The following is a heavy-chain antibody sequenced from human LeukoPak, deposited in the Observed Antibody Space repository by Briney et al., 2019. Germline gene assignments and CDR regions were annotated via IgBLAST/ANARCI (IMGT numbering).Heavy chain of an antibody. J-gene: IGHJ4*02. D-gene: IGHD4-23*01. CDR1: GFTLSSYA. CDR3: MKDPVATVGYYFDY. CDR2: ISSNGGST. Sequence: PGGSLRLSCSASGFTLSSYAMHWVRQAPGKGLEYVSAISSNGGSTYYADSVKGRFTISRDNSKNTLYLQMSSLRAEDTAVYYCMKDPVATVGYYFDYWGQGTLVTVSS. V-gene: IGHV3-64D*06.